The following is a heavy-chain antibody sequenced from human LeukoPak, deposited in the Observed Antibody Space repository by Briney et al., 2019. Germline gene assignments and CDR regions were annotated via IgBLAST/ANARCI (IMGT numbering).Heavy chain of an antibody. D-gene: IGHD2-15*01. Sequence: SESLSLTCTVSGGSIISSTYYWGWIRQPPGKGLEWIGTIYYSGSTYYNPSLNSGSTYYNPSLKSRVTISADTSKNQFSLNLNSVTAADTAVYYCARGGGRDFDYWGQGTLVTVSS. CDR3: ARGGGRDFDY. CDR1: GGSIISSTYY. V-gene: IGHV4-39*01. CDR2: IYYSGSTYYNPSLNSGST. J-gene: IGHJ4*02.